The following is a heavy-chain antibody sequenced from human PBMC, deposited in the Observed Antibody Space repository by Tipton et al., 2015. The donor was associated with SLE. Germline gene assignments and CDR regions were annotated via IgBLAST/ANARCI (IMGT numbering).Heavy chain of an antibody. CDR1: GFTFNNYT. D-gene: IGHD3-10*01. J-gene: IGHJ4*02. V-gene: IGHV3-23*01. Sequence: SLRLSCAASGFTFNNYTMSWVRQAPGKGVEWVSFIRVDGSSTYYADSVKGRFSISRDNSKNTVFLQMSLLRVDDTAVYFCAKNMGDGSGAFDYWGQGSLVTVSS. CDR3: AKNMGDGSGAFDY. CDR2: IRVDGSST.